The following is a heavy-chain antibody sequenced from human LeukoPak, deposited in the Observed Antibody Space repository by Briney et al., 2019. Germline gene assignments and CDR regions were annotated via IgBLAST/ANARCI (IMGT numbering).Heavy chain of an antibody. D-gene: IGHD5-18*01. V-gene: IGHV1-46*01. Sequence: ASVKVSCKASGYTFTSYYMHWVRQAPGQGLEWMGIINPSGGSTSYAQKFQGRVTMTRDTSTSTVYMELSSLRSEDTAVYYCARGSVDTAMVRYYYYYMDVWGKGTTVTVSS. J-gene: IGHJ6*03. CDR1: GYTFTSYY. CDR3: ARGSVDTAMVRYYYYYMDV. CDR2: INPSGGST.